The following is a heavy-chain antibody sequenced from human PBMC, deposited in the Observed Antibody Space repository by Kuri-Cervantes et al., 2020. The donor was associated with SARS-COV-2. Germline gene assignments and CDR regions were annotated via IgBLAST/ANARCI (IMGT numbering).Heavy chain of an antibody. CDR1: GFTFGDYA. Sequence: GGSLRLSCTASGFTFGDYAMSWVRQAPGKGLEWVSVIYSGGSTYYADSVKGRFTISRDNSKNTLYLQMNSLRAENTAVYYCARAGWRGPFDYWGQGTLVTVSS. CDR3: ARAGWRGPFDY. D-gene: IGHD5-24*01. CDR2: IYSGGST. J-gene: IGHJ4*02. V-gene: IGHV3-66*02.